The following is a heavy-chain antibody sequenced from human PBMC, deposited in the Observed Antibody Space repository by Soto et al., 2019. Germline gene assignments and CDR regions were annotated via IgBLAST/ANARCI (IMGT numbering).Heavy chain of an antibody. J-gene: IGHJ3*02. V-gene: IGHV4-59*01. CDR1: GGSISSYY. Sequence: QVQLQESGPGLVKPSETLSLTCTVSGGSISSYYWSWIRQPPGKGLEWIGYIYYSGSTNYNPSLKSLVTISVDPSKYQFSLKLSSVTAADTAVYYCARVWGGAFDIWGQGTMVTVSS. CDR2: IYYSGST. D-gene: IGHD3-10*01. CDR3: ARVWGGAFDI.